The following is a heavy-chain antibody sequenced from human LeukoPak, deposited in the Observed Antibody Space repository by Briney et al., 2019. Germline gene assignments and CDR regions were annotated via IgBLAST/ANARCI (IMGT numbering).Heavy chain of an antibody. CDR2: ISWNSGSI. D-gene: IGHD6-19*01. J-gene: IGHJ4*02. CDR3: AKDTSRYSSGWLPFDY. V-gene: IGHV3-9*01. Sequence: GRSLRLSCAASGFTFDDYAMPWVRQGPGKGLEWVSGISWNSGSIGYADSVKGRFTISRDNAKNSLYLQMNSLRAEDTALYYCAKDTSRYSSGWLPFDYWGQGTLVTVSS. CDR1: GFTFDDYA.